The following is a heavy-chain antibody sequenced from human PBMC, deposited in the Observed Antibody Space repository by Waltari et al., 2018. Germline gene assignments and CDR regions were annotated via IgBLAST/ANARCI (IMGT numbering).Heavy chain of an antibody. CDR3: AKNANWNDDAFDI. J-gene: IGHJ3*02. CDR2: SHPICGTD. D-gene: IGHD1-20*01. Sequence: QVQLVQSGAEVKKPGYSVKVSCKASGGTFSSYAISWVRQAPGQGLEWMGGSHPICGTDNSAQKFQVRVTIPTDESTGTAYMELSSLRAEDTAVYYCAKNANWNDDAFDIWGQGTMVTVSS. V-gene: IGHV1-69*05. CDR1: GGTFSSYA.